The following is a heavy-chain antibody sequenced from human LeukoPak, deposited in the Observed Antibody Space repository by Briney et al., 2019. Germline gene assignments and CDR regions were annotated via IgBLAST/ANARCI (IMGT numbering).Heavy chain of an antibody. V-gene: IGHV4-34*01. Sequence: SETLSLTCAVYGGSFSGYYWSWIRQPPGKGLEWIGEINHSGSTNYNPSLKSRVTISVDTSKNQFSLKLSSVTAADTAVYYCARGRTSWQYYYYMDVWGKGTTVTISS. J-gene: IGHJ6*03. D-gene: IGHD2-2*01. CDR1: GGSFSGYY. CDR2: INHSGST. CDR3: ARGRTSWQYYYYMDV.